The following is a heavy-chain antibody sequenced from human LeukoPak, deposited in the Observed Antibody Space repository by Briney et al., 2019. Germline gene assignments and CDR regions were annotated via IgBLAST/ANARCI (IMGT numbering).Heavy chain of an antibody. CDR3: ARTPDYDFWSGYD. CDR2: INHSGST. Sequence: SETLSLTCAVYGGSFSGYYWSWIRQPPGKGLEWIGEINHSGSTNYNPSLKSRVTISVDTSKNQFSLKLSSVTAADTAVYYCARTPDYDFWSGYDWGQGTLVTVSS. CDR1: GGSFSGYY. D-gene: IGHD3-3*01. J-gene: IGHJ4*02. V-gene: IGHV4-34*01.